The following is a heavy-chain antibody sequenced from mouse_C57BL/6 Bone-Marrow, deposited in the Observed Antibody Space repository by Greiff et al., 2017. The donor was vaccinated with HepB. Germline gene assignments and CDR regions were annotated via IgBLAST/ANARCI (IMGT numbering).Heavy chain of an antibody. V-gene: IGHV14-3*01. D-gene: IGHD1-1*01. CDR1: GFNIKNTY. CDR2: IDPANGNT. CDR3: AVYYGSRYYAMDY. J-gene: IGHJ4*01. Sequence: VQLQHSVAELVRPGASVKLSCTASGFNIKNTYMHWVKQRPEQGLEWIGRIDPANGNTKYAPKFQGKATIPADTSSNTAYLQLSSLTSEDTAIYYCAVYYGSRYYAMDYWGQGTSVTVSS.